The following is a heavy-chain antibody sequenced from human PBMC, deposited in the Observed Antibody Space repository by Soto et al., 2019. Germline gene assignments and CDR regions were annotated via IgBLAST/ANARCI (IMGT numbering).Heavy chain of an antibody. CDR2: IWYDGSNK. V-gene: IGHV3-33*01. J-gene: IGHJ4*02. CDR1: GFTFSSYG. CDR3: ARDFYYGSGRSFDY. D-gene: IGHD3-10*01. Sequence: QVQLVESGGGVVQPGRSLRLSCAASGFTFSSYGMHWVRQAPGKGLEWVAVIWYDGSNKYYADSVKGRFTISRDNSKNTLYLQMNSLRAEDTAVYYCARDFYYGSGRSFDYWGQGTLVTVSS.